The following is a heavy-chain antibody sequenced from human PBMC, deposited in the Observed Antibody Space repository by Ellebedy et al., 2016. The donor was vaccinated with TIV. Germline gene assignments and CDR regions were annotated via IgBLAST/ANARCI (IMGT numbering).Heavy chain of an antibody. D-gene: IGHD4-17*01. CDR3: ARMTVWERTTVTTTGLDFDY. J-gene: IGHJ4*02. CDR2: IIPIFGTA. Sequence: SVKVSCXASGYTFTSYGISWVRQAPGQGLEWMGGIIPIFGTANYAQKFQGRVTITADESTSTAYMELSSLRSEDTAVYYCARMTVWERTTVTTTGLDFDYWGQGTLVTVSS. V-gene: IGHV1-69*13. CDR1: GYTFTSYG.